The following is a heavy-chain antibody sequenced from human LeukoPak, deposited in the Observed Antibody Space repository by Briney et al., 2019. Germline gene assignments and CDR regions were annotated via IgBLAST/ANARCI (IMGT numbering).Heavy chain of an antibody. D-gene: IGHD1-26*01. Sequence: SETLSLTCAVYGGSFSGYYWSWIRQPPGKGLEWIGEINHSGSTNYNPSLKSRVTISVDTSKNQFSLKLSSVTAADTAVYYCARIVGATSSPFDPRGQGTLVTVSS. CDR2: INHSGST. CDR1: GGSFSGYY. CDR3: ARIVGATSSPFDP. J-gene: IGHJ5*02. V-gene: IGHV4-34*01.